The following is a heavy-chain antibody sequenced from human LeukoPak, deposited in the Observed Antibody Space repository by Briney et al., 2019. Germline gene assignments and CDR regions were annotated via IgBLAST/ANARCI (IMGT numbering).Heavy chain of an antibody. J-gene: IGHJ6*02. D-gene: IGHD6-19*01. V-gene: IGHV1-2*02. CDR3: ASYPYSSGWYYYYGMDV. CDR1: GYTFTGYY. Sequence: KPGASVKVSCKASGYTFTGYYMHWVRQAPGQGLEWMGWINPNSGGTNYAQKLQGRVTMTRDTSISTAYMELSRLRSDDTAVYYCASYPYSSGWYYYYGMDVRGQGTTVTVSS. CDR2: INPNSGGT.